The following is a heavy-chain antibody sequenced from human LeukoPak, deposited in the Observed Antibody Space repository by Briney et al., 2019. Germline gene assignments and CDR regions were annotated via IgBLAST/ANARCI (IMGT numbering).Heavy chain of an antibody. D-gene: IGHD3-9*01. Sequence: ASVKVSCKASGYTFTGYYMHWVRQAPGQGLEWMGWINPNSGGTYYAQKFQGRVTMTRDASISTAYMELSRLRSDDTAVFYCARVAHNYDLLTGYYPYLDYFDFWGQGTLVTVSS. V-gene: IGHV1-2*02. CDR2: INPNSGGT. CDR3: ARVAHNYDLLTGYYPYLDYFDF. CDR1: GYTFTGYY. J-gene: IGHJ4*02.